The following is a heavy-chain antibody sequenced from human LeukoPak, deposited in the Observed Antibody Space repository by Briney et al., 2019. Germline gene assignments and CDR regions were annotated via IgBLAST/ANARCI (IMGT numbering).Heavy chain of an antibody. D-gene: IGHD3-22*01. J-gene: IGHJ4*02. CDR2: IYSSDSS. CDR1: GGSITSSY. V-gene: IGHV4-4*07. Sequence: SETLSLTCTVSGGSITSSYWSWIRQPAGKGLEWIGRIYSSDSSNYNPSLRSRVTISVDKSKNQFSLKLSSVTAADTAVYYCARERERGRGYYYDSSGYYYVNWGQGTLVTVSS. CDR3: ARERERGRGYYYDSSGYYYVN.